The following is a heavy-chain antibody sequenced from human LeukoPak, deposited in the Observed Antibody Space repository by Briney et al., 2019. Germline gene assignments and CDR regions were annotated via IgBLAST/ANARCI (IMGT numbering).Heavy chain of an antibody. V-gene: IGHV3-7*03. CDR2: IKQDGSEK. CDR3: ARERWDLISNKYYYYGLDV. Sequence: GGSLRLSCAASGFTFSSYAMTWVRQAPGRGLEWVASIKQDGSEKYYVDSVKGRFSISRDNAKNSLYLQMNSLTADDTAVYYCARERWDLISNKYYYYGLDVWGQGTTVTVSS. CDR1: GFTFSSYA. D-gene: IGHD1-26*01. J-gene: IGHJ6*02.